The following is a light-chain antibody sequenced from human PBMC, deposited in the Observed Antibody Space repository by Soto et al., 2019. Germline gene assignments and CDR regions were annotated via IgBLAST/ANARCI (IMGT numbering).Light chain of an antibody. CDR3: NSYTTTTTLV. Sequence: QSALTQPASVSGSPGQSITISCTGTSSDVGAYNYVSWFQQHPGKAPKLMIYEVSNRPSGVSNRFSGSKSGNTASLTISGLQAEDEADYYCNSYTTTTTLVFGVGTKLTVL. V-gene: IGLV2-14*01. CDR1: SSDVGAYNY. J-gene: IGLJ2*01. CDR2: EVS.